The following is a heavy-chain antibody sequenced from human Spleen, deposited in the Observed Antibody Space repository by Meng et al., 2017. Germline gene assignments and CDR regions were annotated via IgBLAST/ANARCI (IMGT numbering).Heavy chain of an antibody. CDR2: LSGGGGNT. CDR3: AKVPDSGWTYYFDY. J-gene: IGHJ4*02. Sequence: GESLKISCAASGFTFSSYNMNWVRQAPGKGLEWVSALSGGGGNTYYADSVKGRFTISRDNSKNTLYLQMNSLRAEDTAVYYCAKVPDSGWTYYFDYWGQGTLVTVSS. CDR1: GFTFSSYN. V-gene: IGHV3-23*01. D-gene: IGHD6-19*01.